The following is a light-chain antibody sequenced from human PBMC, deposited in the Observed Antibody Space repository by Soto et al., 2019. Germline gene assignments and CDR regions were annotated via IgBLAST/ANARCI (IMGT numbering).Light chain of an antibody. Sequence: DIPMTQSPSTLSASVGDRVTITCRASQSISSWLAWYQHKPGKAPKLLIYKASSLESGVPSRFSGSGSGTEFTLTISSLQPDDFATYYSQQYNSYPFSFGPGTKVDIK. CDR3: QQYNSYPFS. J-gene: IGKJ3*01. CDR2: KAS. V-gene: IGKV1-5*03. CDR1: QSISSW.